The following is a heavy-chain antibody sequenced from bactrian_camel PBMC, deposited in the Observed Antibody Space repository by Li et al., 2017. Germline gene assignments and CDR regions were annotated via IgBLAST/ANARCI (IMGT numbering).Heavy chain of an antibody. CDR1: GYEKRYSQYS. CDR2: MNRDGTL. CDR3: AADSRGDGNWLLMTQLFDS. Sequence: HVQLVESGGGSVQAGGSLTLSCQASGYEKRYSQYSLGWFRQAPGKSREGVAAMNRDGTLSHARSLKGRFTISRDNAKSTHYLQMNDLEPEETAMYFCAADSRGDGNWLLMTQLFDSWGQGTQVTVS. J-gene: IGHJ6*01. V-gene: IGHV3S53*01. D-gene: IGHD7*01.